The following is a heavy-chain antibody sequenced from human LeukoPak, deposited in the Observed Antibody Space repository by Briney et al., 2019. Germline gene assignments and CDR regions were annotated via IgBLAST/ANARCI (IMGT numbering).Heavy chain of an antibody. J-gene: IGHJ4*02. Sequence: IIDISYGRIRDSRAPGKGLEWVSAISGSGGSTYYADSVKGRFTIARDNSKNPLYLQMNSLRAEDTAVYYCANFVVVTASLGYWGQGTLVIVSS. CDR2: ISGSGGST. D-gene: IGHD2-21*02. V-gene: IGHV3-23*01. CDR1: IIDISYG. CDR3: ANFVVVTASLGY.